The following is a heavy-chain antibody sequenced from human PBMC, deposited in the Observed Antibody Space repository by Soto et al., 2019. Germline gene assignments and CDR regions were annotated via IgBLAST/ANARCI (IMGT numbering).Heavy chain of an antibody. CDR1: GYTFTGYY. V-gene: IGHV1-2*02. CDR2: INPNSGGT. J-gene: IGHJ6*02. D-gene: IGHD3-3*01. Sequence: ASVKVSCKASGYTFTGYYMHWVRQAPGQGLEWMGWINPNSGGTNYAQKFQGRVTMTRDMSISTAYMELSRLRSDDTAVYYWARLQLDYDFWSGYYHPNNYFYGMDVWGQGATVTVSS. CDR3: ARLQLDYDFWSGYYHPNNYFYGMDV.